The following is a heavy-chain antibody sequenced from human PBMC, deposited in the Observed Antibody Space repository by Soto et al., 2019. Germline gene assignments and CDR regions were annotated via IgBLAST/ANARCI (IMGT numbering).Heavy chain of an antibody. V-gene: IGHV1-18*01. J-gene: IGHJ4*02. CDR1: GYRFNTYG. CDR2: ISAKNENA. CDR3: AREYCSGGSCYGTDY. Sequence: QVQLVQSGAEVKKPGASVKVSCKASGYRFNTYGISWVRQAPGQGLEWMGWISAKNENAKYAQNFQGRVTMTTDTTTNTGYMELRSLRSDDTAVYYCAREYCSGGSCYGTDYWGQGTLVTVSS. D-gene: IGHD2-15*01.